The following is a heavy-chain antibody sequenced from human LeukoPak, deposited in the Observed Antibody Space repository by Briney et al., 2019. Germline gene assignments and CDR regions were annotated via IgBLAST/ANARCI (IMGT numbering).Heavy chain of an antibody. J-gene: IGHJ4*02. Sequence: GGSLRLSGAASGFTFSSYWMSWVRQAPGKGLEWVANIKQDGSEKYYVDSVKGRFTISRDNAKNSLYLQMNSLRAEDTAVYYCARGHLWWELLLDYWGQGTLVTVSS. CDR1: GFTFSSYW. CDR2: IKQDGSEK. CDR3: ARGHLWWELLLDY. D-gene: IGHD1-26*01. V-gene: IGHV3-7*01.